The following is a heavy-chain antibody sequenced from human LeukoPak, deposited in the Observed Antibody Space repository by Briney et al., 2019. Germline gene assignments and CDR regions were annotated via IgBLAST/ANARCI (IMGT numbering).Heavy chain of an antibody. CDR2: INNSGGST. CDR3: AKTSTSYGGDFDF. CDR1: GFTFSSYA. D-gene: IGHD4-23*01. J-gene: IGHJ4*02. Sequence: GGSLRLSCAASGFTFSSYAMNWVRQAPGKGLEWVSTINNSGGSTYYADSVKGRFTISRDNSKNTLYLQINSLRAEDTALYYCAKTSTSYGGDFDFWGQGTLATVSS. V-gene: IGHV3-23*01.